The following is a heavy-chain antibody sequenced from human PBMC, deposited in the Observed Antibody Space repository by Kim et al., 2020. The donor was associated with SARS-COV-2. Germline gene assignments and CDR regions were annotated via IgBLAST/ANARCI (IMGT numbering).Heavy chain of an antibody. Sequence: SETLSLTCAVYGGSFSGYYWSWIRQPPGKGLEWIGEINHSGSTNYNPSLKSRVTISVDTSKNQFSLKLSSVTAADTAVYYCARGAPAMDIVVVPAAMTTQTMDVWGQGTTVTVSS. CDR1: GGSFSGYY. CDR3: ARGAPAMDIVVVPAAMTTQTMDV. V-gene: IGHV4-34*01. D-gene: IGHD2-2*03. J-gene: IGHJ6*02. CDR2: INHSGST.